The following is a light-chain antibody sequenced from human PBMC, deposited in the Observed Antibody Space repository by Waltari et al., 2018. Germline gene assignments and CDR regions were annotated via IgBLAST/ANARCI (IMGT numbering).Light chain of an antibody. CDR2: NTN. J-gene: IGLJ3*02. Sequence: QTVVTQEPSFSVSPGGTVTLTCALSSGSVSTSYYSSWYQQTPGQAPRTLIYNTNTRSSGVHDRFSGSILGNKAALTITGAQAEDESDYYCVLYMGSGASVFGGGTKLTVL. CDR3: VLYMGSGASV. CDR1: SGSVSTSYY. V-gene: IGLV8-61*01.